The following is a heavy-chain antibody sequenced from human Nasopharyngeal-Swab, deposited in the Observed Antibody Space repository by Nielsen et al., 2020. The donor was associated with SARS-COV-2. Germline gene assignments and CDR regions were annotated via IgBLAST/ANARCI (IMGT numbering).Heavy chain of an antibody. V-gene: IGHV3-64*01. CDR3: ARGQESYSSSWLNWYFDL. D-gene: IGHD6-13*01. Sequence: GGSLRLSCAAPGFTFSSYAMHWVRQAPGKGLEYVSAISSNGGSTYYANSVKGRFTISRDNSKNTLYLQMGSLRAEDMAVYYCARGQESYSSSWLNWYFDLWGRGTLVTVSS. J-gene: IGHJ2*01. CDR2: ISSNGGST. CDR1: GFTFSSYA.